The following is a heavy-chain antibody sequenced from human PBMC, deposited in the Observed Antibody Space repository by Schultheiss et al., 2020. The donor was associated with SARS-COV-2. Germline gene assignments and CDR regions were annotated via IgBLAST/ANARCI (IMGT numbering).Heavy chain of an antibody. V-gene: IGHV3-13*05. D-gene: IGHD2-21*02. CDR1: GFTFSSYD. Sequence: GGSLRLSCAASGFTFSSYDMHWVRQATGKGLEWVSPIGTAADPYYPGSVKGRFTISRENAKNSLYLQMNSLRAEDTAVYYCARDLCLGGDCSYFDYWGQGTLVTVSS. J-gene: IGHJ4*02. CDR3: ARDLCLGGDCSYFDY. CDR2: IGTAADP.